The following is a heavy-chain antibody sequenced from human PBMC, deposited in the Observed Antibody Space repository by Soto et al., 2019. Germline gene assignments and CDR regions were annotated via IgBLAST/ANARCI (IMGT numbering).Heavy chain of an antibody. CDR1: GFTFSSYA. J-gene: IGHJ4*02. D-gene: IGHD6-13*01. CDR2: ISGSGGST. V-gene: IGHV3-23*01. CDR3: AKGRIAAAGTFDY. Sequence: PGGSLRLSCVASGFTFSSYAMSWVRQSPGKGLEWVSAISGSGGSTYYADSVKGRFTISRDNSKNTLYLQMNSLRAEDTAVYYCAKGRIAAAGTFDYWGQGTLVTVSS.